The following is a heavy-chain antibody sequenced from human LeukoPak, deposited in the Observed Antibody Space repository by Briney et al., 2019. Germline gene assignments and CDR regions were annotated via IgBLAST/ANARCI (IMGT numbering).Heavy chain of an antibody. V-gene: IGHV3-11*05. CDR3: ARDAVSLAAGGTSDY. CDR2: ISSSSSYT. CDR1: GFTFSDYY. D-gene: IGHD6-13*01. Sequence: GGSLRLSCAASGFTFSDYYMSWIRQAPGKGLEWVSYISSSSSYTNYADSVKGRFTISRDNAKNSLYLQMNSLRAEDTAVYYCARDAVSLAAGGTSDYWGQGTLVIVSS. J-gene: IGHJ4*02.